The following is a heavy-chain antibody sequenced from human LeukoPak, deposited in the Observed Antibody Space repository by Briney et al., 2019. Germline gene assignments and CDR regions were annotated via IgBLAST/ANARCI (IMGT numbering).Heavy chain of an antibody. CDR3: ARGGTPWQQLVSAHWYFDL. CDR1: GFTFSSYS. J-gene: IGHJ2*01. V-gene: IGHV3-21*04. D-gene: IGHD6-13*01. CDR2: ISSSSSYI. Sequence: GGSLRLSCAASGFTFSSYSMNWVRQAPGKGLEWVSSISSSSSYIYYADSVKGRFTISRDNAKNSLYLQMNSLRAEDTAVYYCARGGTPWQQLVSAHWYFDLWGRGTLVTVSS.